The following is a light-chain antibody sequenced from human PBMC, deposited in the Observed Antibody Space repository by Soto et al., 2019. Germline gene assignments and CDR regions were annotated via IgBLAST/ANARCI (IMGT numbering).Light chain of an antibody. CDR3: QQAGTSPGT. CDR2: RTS. Sequence: EIVLTQSPGTLSLSPGERATLSCRASQSVCSTCFAWYQQKPGQAPRLLVYRTSNRATGVPDRFSGSGSGTDFTLTISRLEPEDFAMYYCQQAGTSPGTFGQGTKVEIK. CDR1: QSVCSTC. V-gene: IGKV3-20*01. J-gene: IGKJ1*01.